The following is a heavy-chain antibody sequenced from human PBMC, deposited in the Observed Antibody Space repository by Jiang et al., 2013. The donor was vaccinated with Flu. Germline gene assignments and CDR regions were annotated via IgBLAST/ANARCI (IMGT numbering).Heavy chain of an antibody. V-gene: IGHV4-39*01. J-gene: IGHJ4*02. Sequence: LLKPSETLSLTCTVSGGSVSRSGHFRGWIRQPPGKGLEWVGSISFSGNTYHNPSLKSRVSMSVDTSKNQISLRLSSVTATDTAVYYCSRSTPSWNREIEYWGQGTLVTVSS. CDR1: GGSVSRSGHF. CDR3: SRSTPSWNREIEY. D-gene: IGHD1-1*01. CDR2: ISFSGNT.